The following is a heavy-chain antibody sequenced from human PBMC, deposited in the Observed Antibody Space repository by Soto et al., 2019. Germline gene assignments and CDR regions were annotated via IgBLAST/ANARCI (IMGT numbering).Heavy chain of an antibody. D-gene: IGHD6-13*01. CDR1: GGTFSSYA. CDR3: ARDRGSSSWNPFDY. V-gene: IGHV1-69*01. J-gene: IGHJ4*02. CDR2: IIPIFGTA. Sequence: QVQLVQSGAEVKKPGSSMKVSCKASGGTFSSYAISWVRQAPGQGLEWMGGIIPIFGTANYAQKFQGRVTITADESTSTAYMELSSLRSEDTAVYYCARDRGSSSWNPFDYWGQGTLVTVSS.